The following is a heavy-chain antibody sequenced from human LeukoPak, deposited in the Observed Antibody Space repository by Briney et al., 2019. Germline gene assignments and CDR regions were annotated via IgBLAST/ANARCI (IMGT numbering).Heavy chain of an antibody. J-gene: IGHJ4*02. CDR1: GYTFTSYG. D-gene: IGHD3-22*01. CDR2: ISAYNGNT. Sequence: ASVKVSCKASGYTFTSYGISWVRQAPGQGLEWMGWISAYNGNTNYAQRLQGRVTMTTDTSTSTAYMELRSLRSDDTAVYYCARSEYYYDSSGYYRLATFDYWGQGTLVTVSS. CDR3: ARSEYYYDSSGYYRLATFDY. V-gene: IGHV1-18*01.